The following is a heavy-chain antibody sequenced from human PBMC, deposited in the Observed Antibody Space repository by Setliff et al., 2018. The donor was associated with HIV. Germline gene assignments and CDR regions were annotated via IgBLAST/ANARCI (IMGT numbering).Heavy chain of an antibody. J-gene: IGHJ6*03. CDR3: ARDRYTWNYGKNYMDV. V-gene: IGHV4-34*01. CDR2: INHSGST. Sequence: SETLSLTCAVYGGSFSGYYWSWIRQPPGKGLEWIGEINHSGSTNYNPSLKSRVTISVDTSKNQFSLKPSSVTAADTAVYYCARDRYTWNYGKNYMDVWGKGTTVTVSS. D-gene: IGHD1-7*01. CDR1: GGSFSGYY.